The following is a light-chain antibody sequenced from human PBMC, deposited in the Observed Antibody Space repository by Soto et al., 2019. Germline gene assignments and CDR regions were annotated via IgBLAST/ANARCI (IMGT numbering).Light chain of an antibody. V-gene: IGKV1-39*01. CDR1: QSISTY. J-gene: IGKJ3*01. Sequence: DIQMTQSPSSLSASVGDRVTLTCRTSQSISTYLNWYQQKPGKAPKLLIYAASSLQSGVPSRFSSSGSGTDFTLTISTLQPEDFATYYCQQSYSTPQFGPGTKVHIK. CDR2: AAS. CDR3: QQSYSTPQ.